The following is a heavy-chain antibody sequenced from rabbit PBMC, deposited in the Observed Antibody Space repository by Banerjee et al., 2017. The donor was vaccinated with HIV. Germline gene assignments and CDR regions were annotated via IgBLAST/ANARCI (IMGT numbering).Heavy chain of an antibody. CDR3: ARDRGYYTYGYAGYAYARGNL. V-gene: IGHV1S45*01. D-gene: IGHD6-1*01. J-gene: IGHJ4*01. CDR2: IYIGSSDTT. Sequence: QQQLVESGGGLVKPGASLTLTCTASGFSFSSNAMCWVRQAPGKGLEWIACIYIGSSDTTYYASWAKGRFTISKTSSTTVTLQMTSLTAADTATYFCARDRGYYTYGYAGYAYARGNLWGPGTLVTVS. CDR1: GFSFSSNA.